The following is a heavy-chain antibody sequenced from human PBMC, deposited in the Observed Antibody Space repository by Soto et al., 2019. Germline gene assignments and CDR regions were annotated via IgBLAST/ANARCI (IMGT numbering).Heavy chain of an antibody. CDR3: ASRDPGTSVDY. CDR1: GCSFTSNNW. D-gene: IGHD1-7*01. Sequence: TSETLSLTCSVSGCSFTSNNWWTWVRQPPGQGLEWIGEIYRTGSTNYNPSLKSRVTISLDKSENQFSLKVTSLTAADTAVYYCASRDPGTSVDYWGQGTLVTVS. V-gene: IGHV4-4*02. CDR2: IYRTGST. J-gene: IGHJ4*02.